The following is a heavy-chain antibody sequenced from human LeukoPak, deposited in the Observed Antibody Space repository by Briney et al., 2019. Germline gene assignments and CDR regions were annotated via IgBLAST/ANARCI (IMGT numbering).Heavy chain of an antibody. CDR1: GGSFSGYY. CDR2: INHSGST. D-gene: IGHD2-2*01. V-gene: IGHV4-34*01. J-gene: IGHJ1*01. CDR3: ARHPSYCSSTSCYRVYFQH. Sequence: SETLSLTCAVYGGSFSGYYWSWIRQPPWKGLEWIGEINHSGSTNYNPSLKSRVTISVDTSKNQFSLKLSSVTAADTAVYYCARHPSYCSSTSCYRVYFQHWGQGTLVTVSS.